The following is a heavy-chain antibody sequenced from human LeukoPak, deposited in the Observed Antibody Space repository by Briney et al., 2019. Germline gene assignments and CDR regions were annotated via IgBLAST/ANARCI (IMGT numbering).Heavy chain of an antibody. J-gene: IGHJ4*02. CDR1: GYTFTGYY. Sequence: GASVKVSCKASGYTFTGYYMHWVRQAPGQGLEWMGWINPNSGGTNYAQKFQGRVTMTRDTSTSTVYLDLSSLTSEDTAVYYCTRGDSSSWYLFDYWGQGTLVTVSS. D-gene: IGHD6-13*01. CDR3: TRGDSSSWYLFDY. V-gene: IGHV1-2*02. CDR2: INPNSGGT.